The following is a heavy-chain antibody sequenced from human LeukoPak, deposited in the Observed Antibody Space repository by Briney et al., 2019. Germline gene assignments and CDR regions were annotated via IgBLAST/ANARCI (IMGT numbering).Heavy chain of an antibody. CDR2: ISSSSSTI. CDR1: GFTFSSYS. CDR3: ARVGTGTTLSAWFDP. V-gene: IGHV3-48*01. D-gene: IGHD1-1*01. J-gene: IGHJ5*02. Sequence: GGSLRLSCAASGFTFSSYSMNWVRQAPGKGLEWVSYISSSSSTIYYADSVKGRFTVSRDNAKKSLYLQMNSLRAEDTAVYYCARVGTGTTLSAWFDPWGQGTLVTVSS.